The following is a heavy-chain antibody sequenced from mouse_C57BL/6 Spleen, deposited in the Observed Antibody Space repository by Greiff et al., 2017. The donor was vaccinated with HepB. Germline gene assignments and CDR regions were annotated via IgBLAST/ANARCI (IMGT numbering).Heavy chain of an antibody. CDR2: IYPGDGDT. CDR3: ARGYGNFDFDY. D-gene: IGHD2-1*01. V-gene: IGHV1-80*01. Sequence: QVTLKESGAELVKPGASVKISCKASGYAFSSYWMNWVKQRPGKGLEWIGQIYPGDGDTNYNGKFKGKATLTADKSSSTAYMQLSSLTSEDSAVYFCARGYGNFDFDYWGQGTTLTVSS. J-gene: IGHJ2*01. CDR1: GYAFSSYW.